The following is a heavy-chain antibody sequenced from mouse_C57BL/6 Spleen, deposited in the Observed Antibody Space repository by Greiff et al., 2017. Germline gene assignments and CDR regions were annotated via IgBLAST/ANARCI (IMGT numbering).Heavy chain of an antibody. J-gene: IGHJ1*03. V-gene: IGHV1-42*01. Sequence: VQLQQSGPELVKPGASVKISCKASGYSFTGYYMNWVKQSPEKSLEWIGEINPSTGGTTYNQKFKAKATLTVDKSSSTAYMQLKSLTSEDSAVYYCARRELLRSLLWYFDVWGTGTTVTVSS. D-gene: IGHD1-1*01. CDR1: GYSFTGYY. CDR2: INPSTGGT. CDR3: ARRELLRSLLWYFDV.